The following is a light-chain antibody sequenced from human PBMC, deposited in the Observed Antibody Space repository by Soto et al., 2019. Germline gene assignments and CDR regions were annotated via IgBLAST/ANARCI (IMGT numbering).Light chain of an antibody. CDR3: SSYVGNNNVV. CDR1: TSDVGSYNL. J-gene: IGLJ3*02. V-gene: IGLV2-8*01. CDR2: EVY. Sequence: QSVLTQPASVSGSPGQSITISCTGTTSDVGSYNLVSWYQQHPGKAPKLIIYEVYKRPSGVPDRFSGSKSGKTASLTVSGLQADDEADYYCSSYVGNNNVVFGGGTKLTVL.